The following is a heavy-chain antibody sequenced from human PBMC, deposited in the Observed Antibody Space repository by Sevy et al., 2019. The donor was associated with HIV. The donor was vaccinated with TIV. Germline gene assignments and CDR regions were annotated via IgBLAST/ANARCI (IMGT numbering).Heavy chain of an antibody. CDR3: ARANGDIVVVPAAMGWYYMDV. Sequence: ASVKVSCKASGYTFTGYYMHWVRQAPGQGLEWMGWINPNSGGTNYSQKFQGRVTMTRDTSISTAYMELSRLRSDDTAVYYCARANGDIVVVPAAMGWYYMDVWGKGTTVTVSS. CDR1: GYTFTGYY. CDR2: INPNSGGT. D-gene: IGHD2-2*01. V-gene: IGHV1-2*02. J-gene: IGHJ6*03.